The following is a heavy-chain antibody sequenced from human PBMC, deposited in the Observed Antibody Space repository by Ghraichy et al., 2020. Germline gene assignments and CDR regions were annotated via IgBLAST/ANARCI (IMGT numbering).Heavy chain of an antibody. D-gene: IGHD3-22*01. J-gene: IGHJ1*01. CDR1: GFTFSSYA. V-gene: IGHV3-23*01. Sequence: GGSLRLSCAASGFTFSSYAMSWVRQAPGKGLEWVSAISGSGGSTYYADSVKGRFTISRDNSKNTLYLQMNSLRAEDTAVYYCAKSGAVGGSGLYYYDSSGYYFGNECLQHWCQGTLVTVS. CDR3: AKSGAVGGSGLYYYDSSGYYFGNECLQH. CDR2: ISGSGGST.